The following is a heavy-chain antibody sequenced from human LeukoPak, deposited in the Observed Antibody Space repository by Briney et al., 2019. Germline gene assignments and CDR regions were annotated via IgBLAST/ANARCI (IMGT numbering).Heavy chain of an antibody. D-gene: IGHD1-26*01. CDR1: GFTFSSYS. V-gene: IGHV3-21*01. CDR3: ARDQGAIVGATDY. CDR2: ISSSSSYI. Sequence: PGGSLRLSRAASGFTFSSYSMNWVRQAPGKGLEWVSSISSSSSYIYYADSVKGRFTISRDNAKNSLYLQMNSLRAEDTAAYYCARDQGAIVGATDYWGQGTLVTVSS. J-gene: IGHJ4*02.